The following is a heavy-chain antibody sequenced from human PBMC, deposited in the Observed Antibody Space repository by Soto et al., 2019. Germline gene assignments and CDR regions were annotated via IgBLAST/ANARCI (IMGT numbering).Heavy chain of an antibody. J-gene: IGHJ4*02. CDR1: GGSITSSGYY. V-gene: IGHV4-31*03. D-gene: IGHD6-19*01. CDR3: ARGGGSDKVDF. CDR2: TYNSGRT. Sequence: QVQLQESGPGLVKPSQTLSLTCTVSGGSITSSGYYWSWIRQHRGGGLEWIGFTYNSGRTSYNPSPKSRVTTSVNTSSNQFSLNLKFVTAAYTAVYYCARGGGSDKVDFWGQGTLVTVSP.